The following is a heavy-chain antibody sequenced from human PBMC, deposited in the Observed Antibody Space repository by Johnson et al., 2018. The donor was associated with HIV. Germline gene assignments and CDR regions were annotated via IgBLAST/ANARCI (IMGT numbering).Heavy chain of an antibody. CDR1: GFSVSSYY. D-gene: IGHD5-24*01. J-gene: IGHJ3*01. CDR3: ARACRDGYTCDVYDV. CDR2: LFSGGTT. V-gene: IGHV3-66*01. Sequence: MQLVESGGGLVQPGGSLRLSCAASGFSVSSYYMSWVRQAPGKGLEWVSVLFSGGTTYYADSVRGRFPISRDNSKNTLFLQMNSLRAEDTAVFYCARACRDGYTCDVYDVWGQGTMVTVSS.